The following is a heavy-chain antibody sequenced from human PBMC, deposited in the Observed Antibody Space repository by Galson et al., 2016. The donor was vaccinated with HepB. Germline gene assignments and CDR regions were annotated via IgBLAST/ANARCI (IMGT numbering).Heavy chain of an antibody. Sequence: SETLSLTCVVSGASISNMNWWSWVRQSPGKGLEWIGDIYHGGATNYKPPLNNRVTMSVDRSKNQFSLRLTSVTAADTAVYYCASLDNRRGGEYWGQGTLVTVSS. V-gene: IGHV4-4*02. J-gene: IGHJ4*02. CDR3: ASLDNRRGGEY. CDR1: GASISNMNW. CDR2: IYHGGAT. D-gene: IGHD1-14*01.